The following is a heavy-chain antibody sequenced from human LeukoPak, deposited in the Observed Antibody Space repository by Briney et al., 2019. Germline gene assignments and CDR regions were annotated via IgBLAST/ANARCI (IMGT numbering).Heavy chain of an antibody. CDR3: ARAYSSSFWDFLFAQFDY. V-gene: IGHV1-69*13. D-gene: IGHD6-6*01. CDR2: IIPIFGTA. Sequence: WASVKVSCKASGGTFSSYAISWVRQAPGQGLEWMGGIIPIFGTANYAQKFQGRVTITADESTSTAYMELSSLRSEDTAVYYCARAYSSSFWDFLFAQFDYWGRGTLVTVSS. CDR1: GGTFSSYA. J-gene: IGHJ4*02.